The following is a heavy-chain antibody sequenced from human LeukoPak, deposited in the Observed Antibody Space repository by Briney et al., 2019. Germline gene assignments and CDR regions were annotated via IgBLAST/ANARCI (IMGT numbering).Heavy chain of an antibody. J-gene: IGHJ4*02. CDR3: ARASVENTLRIDDY. D-gene: IGHD2-15*01. V-gene: IGHV1-2*02. CDR2: INPYSGDT. Sequence: ASVKVSCKPSGYTFTYYYMHWVRQAPGQGLEWMGWINPYSGDTNYAQKFQGRVTMTRDTSITTAYMDLSRLKSDDTAVYYCARASVENTLRIDDYWGQGTLVTVSS. CDR1: GYTFTYYY.